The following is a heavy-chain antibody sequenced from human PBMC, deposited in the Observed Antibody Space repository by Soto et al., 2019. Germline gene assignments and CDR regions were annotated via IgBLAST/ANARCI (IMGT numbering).Heavy chain of an antibody. J-gene: IGHJ4*02. Sequence: GGSLRLSCAASGFTFSSYAMSWVRQAPGKGLEWVSAISGSGGSTYYADSVKGRFTISRDNSKNTLYLQMNSLRAEDTAVYYCAKARPYDSSGYWYYFDYWGQGTLVTVSS. CDR1: GFTFSSYA. CDR3: AKARPYDSSGYWYYFDY. D-gene: IGHD3-22*01. CDR2: ISGSGGST. V-gene: IGHV3-23*01.